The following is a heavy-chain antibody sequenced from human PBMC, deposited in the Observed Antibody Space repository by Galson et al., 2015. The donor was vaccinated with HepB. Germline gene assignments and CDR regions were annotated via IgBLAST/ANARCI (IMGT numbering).Heavy chain of an antibody. D-gene: IGHD6-19*01. CDR2: ISYDGSNK. V-gene: IGHV3-30*03. CDR1: GFTFGSYG. J-gene: IGHJ4*02. CDR3: ARGGTITVAGEIDC. Sequence: SLRLSCAASGFTFGSYGMHWVRQAPGKGLEWVAVISYDGSNKYYADSVKGRFSISRDNSKNTLYLQMNSLRAEDTAVYYCARGGTITVAGEIDCWGQGTLVTVSP.